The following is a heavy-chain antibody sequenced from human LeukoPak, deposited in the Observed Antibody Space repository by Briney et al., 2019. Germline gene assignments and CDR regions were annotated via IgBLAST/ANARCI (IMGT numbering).Heavy chain of an antibody. CDR2: IYYSGST. CDR1: GGSISSYY. CDR3: ARSDRITIFGVVPGQYHDAFDI. J-gene: IGHJ3*02. Sequence: PSETLSLTCTVSGGSISSYYWSWIRQPPGKGLEWIGYIYYSGSTSYNPSLKSRVTISVDTSKNQFSLKLSSVTAADTAVYYCARSDRITIFGVVPGQYHDAFDIWGQGTMVTVSS. V-gene: IGHV4-59*01. D-gene: IGHD3-3*01.